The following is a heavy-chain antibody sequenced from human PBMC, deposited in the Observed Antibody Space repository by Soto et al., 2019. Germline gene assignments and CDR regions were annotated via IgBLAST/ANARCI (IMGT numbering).Heavy chain of an antibody. CDR3: ARTQTGPTRGSFDM. CDR2: IYYTGSA. V-gene: IGHV4-39*01. CDR1: ASSISGSTDY. D-gene: IGHD1-26*01. J-gene: IGHJ3*02. Sequence: KSSETLSLTCTVSASSISGSTDYWDWIRQSPGKGLEWIGSIYYTGSAYYNPSLKSRVTISIDTSKNQFSLNLNSVTAPDTAVYYCARTQTGPTRGSFDMWGQGTMFTVSS.